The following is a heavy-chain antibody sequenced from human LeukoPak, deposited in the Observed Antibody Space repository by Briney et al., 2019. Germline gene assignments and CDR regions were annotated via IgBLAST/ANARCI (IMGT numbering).Heavy chain of an antibody. CDR2: IKQDGSEK. CDR3: ARGDTQSKYRHFDS. V-gene: IGHV3-7*04. Sequence: GGSLRLSCAASGFTFDTYWMSWIRQAPGKGLEWVANIKQDGSEKDYLDSVKGRFTISRDNAKNSLYLQMNSLRAEDTGVYFCARGDTQSKYRHFDSWGQGSLVIVSS. CDR1: GFTFDTYW. D-gene: IGHD3-16*02. J-gene: IGHJ4*02.